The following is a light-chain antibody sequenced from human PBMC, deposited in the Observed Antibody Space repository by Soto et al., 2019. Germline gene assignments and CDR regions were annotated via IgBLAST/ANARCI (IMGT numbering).Light chain of an antibody. CDR3: QQYNNWPLT. J-gene: IGKJ5*01. CDR2: GAS. Sequence: IVLTQSPATLSVSPGERATLSCRASQSVSSNLAWHQQRPGQAPWLLIYGASTSATGVPARFSGGGSGTEFPLTITSLQSEDFAVYWCQQYNNWPLTFGPGRLLEIK. V-gene: IGKV3D-15*01. CDR1: QSVSSN.